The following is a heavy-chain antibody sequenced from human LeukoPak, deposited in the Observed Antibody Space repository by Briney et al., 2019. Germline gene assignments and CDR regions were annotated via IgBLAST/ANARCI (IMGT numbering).Heavy chain of an antibody. Sequence: KAGESLKISCKGSGYTFTNYWIGWVRQMPGKGLEWMGIIYPGDSDTRYSPSFQGQVTISADKSISTAYLQWSSLKASDTAMYYCARRRDCSGGSCYSVPRYNWFDPWGQGTLVTVSS. J-gene: IGHJ5*02. CDR3: ARRRDCSGGSCYSVPRYNWFDP. D-gene: IGHD2-15*01. CDR1: GYTFTNYW. CDR2: IYPGDSDT. V-gene: IGHV5-51*01.